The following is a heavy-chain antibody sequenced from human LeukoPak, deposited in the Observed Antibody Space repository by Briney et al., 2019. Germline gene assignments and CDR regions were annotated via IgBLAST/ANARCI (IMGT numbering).Heavy chain of an antibody. V-gene: IGHV3-30*02. J-gene: IGHJ4*02. CDR1: GLTFSSYG. D-gene: IGHD5-18*01. CDR3: AKSSSRLDTSSFEY. Sequence: GGSLRLSCAASGLTFSSYGIRWVRQAPGKRLEWVTFIQYDGSNKYADSVKGRFTISRDNSKNVLYLQMNSLRAEDTALYYCAKSSSRLDTSSFEYWGQGTLVTVSS. CDR2: IQYDGSNK.